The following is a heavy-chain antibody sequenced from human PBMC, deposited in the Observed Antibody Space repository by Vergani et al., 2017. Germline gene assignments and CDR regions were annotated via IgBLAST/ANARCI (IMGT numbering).Heavy chain of an antibody. J-gene: IGHJ4*02. CDR3: ARDQYCGGDCYSSGDFYY. CDR2: ISSSSSYI. V-gene: IGHV3-21*01. Sequence: WVLSISSSSSYIYYADSVKGRFTISRDNAKNSLYLQMNSLRAEDTAVYYCARDQYCGGDCYSSGDFYYWGQGTLVTVSS. D-gene: IGHD2-21*02.